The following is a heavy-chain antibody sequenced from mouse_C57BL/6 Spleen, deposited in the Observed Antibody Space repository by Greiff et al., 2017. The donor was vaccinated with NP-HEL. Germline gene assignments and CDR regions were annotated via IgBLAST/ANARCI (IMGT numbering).Heavy chain of an antibody. CDR1: GFTFSSYA. V-gene: IGHV5-4*01. CDR3: ARALIYDGYSHYFDY. J-gene: IGHJ2*01. D-gene: IGHD2-3*01. Sequence: DVHLVESGGGLVKPGGSLKLSCAASGFTFSSYAMSWVRQTPEKRLEWVATISDGGSYTYYPDNVKGRFTISRDNAKNNLYLQMSHLKSEDTAMYYCARALIYDGYSHYFDYWGQGTTLTVSS. CDR2: ISDGGSYT.